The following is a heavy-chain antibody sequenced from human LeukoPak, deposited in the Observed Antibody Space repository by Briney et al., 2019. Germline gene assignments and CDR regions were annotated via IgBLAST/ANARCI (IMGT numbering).Heavy chain of an antibody. D-gene: IGHD2-15*01. Sequence: GGSLRLSCAASGFTFSSYSMNWVRQAPGKGLEWVSYISSSSSTIYYADSVKGRFTISRDNAKNSLYLQMNSLRAEDTAVYYCARDAVVVVAAPHNWFDPWGQGTLATVSS. CDR3: ARDAVVVVAAPHNWFDP. V-gene: IGHV3-48*01. CDR2: ISSSSSTI. J-gene: IGHJ5*02. CDR1: GFTFSSYS.